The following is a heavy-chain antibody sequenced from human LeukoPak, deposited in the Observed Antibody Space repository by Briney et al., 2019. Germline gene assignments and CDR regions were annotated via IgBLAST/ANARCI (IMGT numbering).Heavy chain of an antibody. D-gene: IGHD5-18*01. CDR2: INGDARGA. CDR3: ARGLGYSPY. Sequence: GGSLRLSCAASGFTFSSYSMNWVRQAPGEGLVWVSRINGDARGAGYADSVKGRFIISRDNAKNTLYLQMDSLRAEDTALYYCARGLGYSPYWGQGTLVTVSS. V-gene: IGHV3-74*01. J-gene: IGHJ4*02. CDR1: GFTFSSYS.